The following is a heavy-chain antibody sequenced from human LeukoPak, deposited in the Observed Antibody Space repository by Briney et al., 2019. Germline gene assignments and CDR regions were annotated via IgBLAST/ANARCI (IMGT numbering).Heavy chain of an antibody. CDR2: VYSSGTT. D-gene: IGHD5-18*01. Sequence: PSQTLSLTCTVSGGSISSGGYYWSWIRQSAGKGLEWIGRVYSSGTTNYNPTLESRVTISVDTSMNQFSLKVTPVTAADTAVYYCARAPGYSLDLWGQGTLVTVSS. V-gene: IGHV4-61*02. CDR1: GGSISSGGYY. J-gene: IGHJ5*02. CDR3: ARAPGYSLDL.